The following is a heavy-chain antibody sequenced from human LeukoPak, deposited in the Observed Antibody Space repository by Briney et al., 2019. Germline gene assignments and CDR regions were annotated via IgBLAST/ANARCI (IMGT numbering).Heavy chain of an antibody. D-gene: IGHD6-13*01. CDR1: GFTFDDYG. V-gene: IGHV3-23*01. CDR2: ISGSGGST. J-gene: IGHJ5*02. Sequence: PGGSLRLSCAASGFTFDDYGMSWVRQAPGKGLEWVSAISGSGGSTYYADSVKGRFTISRDNSKNTLYLQMNRLRAEDTAVYYCAGGRSSSLFRSWFDPWGQGTLVTVSS. CDR3: AGGRSSSLFRSWFDP.